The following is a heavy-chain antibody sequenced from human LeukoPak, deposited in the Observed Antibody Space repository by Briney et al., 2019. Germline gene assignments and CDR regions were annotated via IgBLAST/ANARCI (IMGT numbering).Heavy chain of an antibody. Sequence: PSETLSLTCAVYGGSFSGYYWSWIRQPPGRGLEWIGEINHSGSTNYKPSLKSRVTISVDTSKNQFSLKLSSVTAADTAVYYCARGIVATMAFDYWGQGTLVTVSS. CDR1: GGSFSGYY. CDR3: ARGIVATMAFDY. D-gene: IGHD5-12*01. CDR2: INHSGST. J-gene: IGHJ4*02. V-gene: IGHV4-34*01.